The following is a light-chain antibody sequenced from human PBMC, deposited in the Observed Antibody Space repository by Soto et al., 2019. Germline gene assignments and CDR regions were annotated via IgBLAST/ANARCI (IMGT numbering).Light chain of an antibody. CDR1: SFNIGNNY. CDR3: GTWDSSLSAVV. Sequence: QAVLTQPPSVSAAPGQRVTISCSGGSFNIGNNYVAWYQHVPGTAPKLLIYDDNRRPSGISGRFSGSKSGTSATLGILGLQTGDEADYFCGTWDSSLSAVVLGGGTKLTVL. J-gene: IGLJ2*01. V-gene: IGLV1-51*01. CDR2: DDN.